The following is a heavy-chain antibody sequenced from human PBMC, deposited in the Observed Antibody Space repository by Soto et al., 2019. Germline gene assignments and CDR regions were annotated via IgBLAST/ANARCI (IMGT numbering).Heavy chain of an antibody. CDR2: ISSSGSTI. D-gene: IGHD2-2*01. V-gene: IGHV3-11*01. CDR3: ARDLVVVVPAAGTYYYYGMDV. J-gene: IGHJ6*02. CDR1: GFTFSDYY. Sequence: PGGSLRLSCAASGFTFSDYYMSWIRQAPGKGLEWVSYISSSGSTIYYADSVKGRFTISRDNAKNSLYLQMNSLRAEDTAVYYCARDLVVVVPAAGTYYYYGMDVWGQGTTVTVSS.